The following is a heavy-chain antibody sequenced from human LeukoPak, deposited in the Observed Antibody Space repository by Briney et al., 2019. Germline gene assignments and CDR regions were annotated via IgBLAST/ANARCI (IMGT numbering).Heavy chain of an antibody. Sequence: GGSLRLSCAASGFTFSNYAMHWVRQAPGKGLEWVSVISYDGSDKYYADSMKGRFTISRDNSKNTLYLQMDSLRAEDSAVYYCARALFDSSGYYSFDYWGQGALVSVSS. V-gene: IGHV3-30-3*01. CDR1: GFTFSNYA. J-gene: IGHJ4*02. CDR2: ISYDGSDK. CDR3: ARALFDSSGYYSFDY. D-gene: IGHD3-22*01.